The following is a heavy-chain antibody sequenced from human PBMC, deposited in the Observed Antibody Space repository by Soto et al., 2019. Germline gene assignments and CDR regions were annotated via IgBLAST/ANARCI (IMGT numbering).Heavy chain of an antibody. J-gene: IGHJ4*02. CDR1: GFSLSTSGVG. V-gene: IGHV2-5*02. D-gene: IGHD7-27*01. Sequence: QITLKESGPTLVKPTQTLTLTCTFSGFSLSTSGVGVGWIRQPPGKALEWLALIDWDGDKRYNPSLKSRLSIPKDHSKNQVVLTMTIMDPVDTATYDCAHSPGADYWGQGTLVIVAS. CDR2: IDWDGDK. CDR3: AHSPGADY.